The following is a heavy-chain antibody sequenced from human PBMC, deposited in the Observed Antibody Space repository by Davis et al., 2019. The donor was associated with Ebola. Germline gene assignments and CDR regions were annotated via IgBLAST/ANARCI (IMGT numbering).Heavy chain of an antibody. Sequence: ASVTVSCKASGYTFTNYAMNWVRQAPGLGLEWMGWINTETGNPTYAQGFTGRFVFSLDTSVSTAYLQINSLKTEDTAVYYCASLPDIWGQGTMVTVSS. CDR1: GYTFTNYA. V-gene: IGHV7-4-1*02. J-gene: IGHJ3*02. CDR3: ASLPDI. CDR2: INTETGNP.